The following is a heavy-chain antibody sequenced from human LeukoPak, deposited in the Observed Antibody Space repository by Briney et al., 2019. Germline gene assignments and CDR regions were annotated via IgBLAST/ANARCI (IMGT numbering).Heavy chain of an antibody. Sequence: PSETLSLTCTVSGGSISGYYWSWIRQPPGKGLEWIGYIYNSGSSNYNPSLKSRVTISVDTSKSQFSLKLSSVTAADTAMYYCARTIISMVRGVIYYSNMDVWGQGTTVTVSS. CDR3: ARTIISMVRGVIYYSNMDV. D-gene: IGHD3-10*01. CDR2: IYNSGSS. CDR1: GGSISGYY. J-gene: IGHJ6*02. V-gene: IGHV4-59*01.